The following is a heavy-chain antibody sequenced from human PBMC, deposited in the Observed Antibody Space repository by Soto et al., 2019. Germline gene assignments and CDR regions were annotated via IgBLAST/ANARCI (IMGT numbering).Heavy chain of an antibody. D-gene: IGHD2-21*02. V-gene: IGHV4-34*01. CDR1: GGSFSGYD. J-gene: IGHJ5*01. CDR2: INHSGST. CDR3: ARESVEVTTRGKWFDS. Sequence: PXETLSLTWPVYGGSFSGYDWSWIRQPPGKGLEWIGEINHSGSTNYNPSLKSRVTISVDTSKNQFSLKLSSVTAADTAVYYCARESVEVTTRGKWFDSWGQGTLVTVSS.